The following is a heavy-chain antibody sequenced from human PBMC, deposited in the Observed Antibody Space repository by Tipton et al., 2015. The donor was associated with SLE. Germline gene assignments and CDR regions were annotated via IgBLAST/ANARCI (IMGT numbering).Heavy chain of an antibody. Sequence: GSLRLSCAASGFTFSIYSMNWVRQAPGKGLEWVSYIGSSVDSTYYADSVKGRFTISRDNAKNLLYLQMNSLRAEDTAVYYCVRGSGNPAFNIWGQGTMVTVSS. J-gene: IGHJ3*02. D-gene: IGHD3-10*01. V-gene: IGHV3-48*01. CDR1: GFTFSIYS. CDR2: IGSSVDST. CDR3: VRGSGNPAFNI.